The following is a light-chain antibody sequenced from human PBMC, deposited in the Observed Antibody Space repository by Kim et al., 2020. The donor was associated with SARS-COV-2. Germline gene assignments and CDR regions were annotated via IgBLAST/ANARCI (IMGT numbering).Light chain of an antibody. CDR3: QQRSNWPTGS. J-gene: IGKJ4*01. Sequence: EIVLTQSPATLSLSPGERATLSCRASQSVSSYLAWYQQKPGQAPRLLIYDASNRATGIPARFSGSGSGTDFTLTISSLEPEDFAVYYCQQRSNWPTGSVGGGTKVMI. CDR1: QSVSSY. V-gene: IGKV3-11*01. CDR2: DAS.